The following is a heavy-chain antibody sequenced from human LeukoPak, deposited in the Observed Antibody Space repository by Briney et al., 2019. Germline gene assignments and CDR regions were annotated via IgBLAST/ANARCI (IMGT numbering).Heavy chain of an antibody. CDR2: IYHSGST. CDR1: GGSISSGGYS. Sequence: SQTLSLTCDVSGGSISSGGYSWSWIRQPPGKGLEWLGYIYHSGSTYYNPSLKSRVTISVDRSKNQFSLKLSSVTAADTAVYYCARGDYGMLYYGMDVWGQGTTVTVSS. D-gene: IGHD4-17*01. V-gene: IGHV4-30-2*01. CDR3: ARGDYGMLYYGMDV. J-gene: IGHJ6*02.